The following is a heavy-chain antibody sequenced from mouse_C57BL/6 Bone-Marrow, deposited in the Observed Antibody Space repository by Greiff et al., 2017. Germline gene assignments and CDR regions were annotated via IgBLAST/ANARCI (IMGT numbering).Heavy chain of an antibody. D-gene: IGHD1-1*01. V-gene: IGHV1-76*01. Sequence: QVQLKESGAELVRPGASVKLSCKASGYTFTDYYINWVKQRPGQGLEWIARIYPGSGNTYYNEKFKGKATLTAEKSSSTAYMQLSSLTSEDSAVYFGAGTSTVVAHWYFDVWGTGTTVTVSS. J-gene: IGHJ1*03. CDR3: AGTSTVVAHWYFDV. CDR1: GYTFTDYY. CDR2: IYPGSGNT.